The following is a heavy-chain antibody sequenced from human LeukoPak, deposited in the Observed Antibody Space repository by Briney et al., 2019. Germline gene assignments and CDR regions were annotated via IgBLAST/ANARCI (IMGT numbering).Heavy chain of an antibody. V-gene: IGHV3-74*01. CDR1: GFSFSSDW. CDR2: INPDGTTT. Sequence: GGSLRLSCAASGFSFSSDWMHWVRQAPGKGLVWVSRINPDGTTTRYADSVKGRFTISRDNSKNTLYLQMNSLRAEDTAVYYCAKDHGAGSWMGRRYQLPLNPDYWGQGTLVTVSS. J-gene: IGHJ4*02. D-gene: IGHD2-2*01. CDR3: AKDHGAGSWMGRRYQLPLNPDY.